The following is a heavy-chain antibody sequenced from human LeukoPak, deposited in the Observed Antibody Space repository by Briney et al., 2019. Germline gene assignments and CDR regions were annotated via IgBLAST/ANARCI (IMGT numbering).Heavy chain of an antibody. CDR2: FDPEDGET. J-gene: IGHJ4*02. Sequence: ASVKVSCKVSGYTLTELSMHWVRQAPGKGLEWMGGFDPEDGETIYAQKFQGRVTMTEDTSTDTAYMELSSLRSEDTAVYYCVTNLYSGSYFDYWGQGTLVTVSS. CDR3: VTNLYSGSYFDY. V-gene: IGHV1-24*01. D-gene: IGHD1-26*01. CDR1: GYTLTELS.